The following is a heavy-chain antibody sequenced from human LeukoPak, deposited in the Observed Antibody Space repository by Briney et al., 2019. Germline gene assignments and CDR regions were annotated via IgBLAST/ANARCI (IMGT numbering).Heavy chain of an antibody. CDR2: IKQDGSEK. CDR3: AREDLLVPYYYNDLDV. J-gene: IGHJ6*02. CDR1: GFTFSSYG. D-gene: IGHD1-26*01. Sequence: PGRSLRLSCAASGFTFSSYGMHWVRQAPGKGLEWVANIKQDGSEKYYVDSVKGRFTISRDNAKNSLYLQMSSLRAEDTAVYYCAREDLLVPYYYNDLDVWGQGTTVTVSS. V-gene: IGHV3-7*03.